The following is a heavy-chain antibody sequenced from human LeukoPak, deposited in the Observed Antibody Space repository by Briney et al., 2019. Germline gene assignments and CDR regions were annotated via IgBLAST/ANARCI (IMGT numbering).Heavy chain of an antibody. CDR1: GGSISSGSYY. D-gene: IGHD3-22*01. Sequence: SETLSLTCTVSGGSISSGSYYWGWIRQPPGKGLEWIGSIYYSGSTYYNPSLKSRVTISVDTSKNQFSLKLSSVTAADTAVYYCARRYYYDSSGYSHRALFDHWGQGTLVTVSS. CDR2: IYYSGST. J-gene: IGHJ4*02. V-gene: IGHV4-39*07. CDR3: ARRYYYDSSGYSHRALFDH.